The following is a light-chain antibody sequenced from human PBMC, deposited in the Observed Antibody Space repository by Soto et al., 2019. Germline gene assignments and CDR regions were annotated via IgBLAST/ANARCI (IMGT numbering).Light chain of an antibody. V-gene: IGKV1-9*01. CDR1: QDIISY. Sequence: DIQLTQSPSFLSASVGDRVTITCRASQDIISYLAWYQVRPGKAPKLLIYGASTLESGVPSRFSGSGSGTEFTLTVSSLQPEDFASYYCQQRKSYPLTFGQGTRLEI. CDR3: QQRKSYPLT. J-gene: IGKJ5*01. CDR2: GAS.